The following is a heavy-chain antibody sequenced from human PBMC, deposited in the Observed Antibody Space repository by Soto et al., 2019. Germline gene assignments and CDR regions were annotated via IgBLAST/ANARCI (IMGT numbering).Heavy chain of an antibody. CDR1: GGTFSSYT. V-gene: IGHV1-69*04. Sequence: GASVKVSCKASGGTFSSYTISWVRQAPGQGLEWMGRIIPILGIANYAQKFQGRVTITADKSTSTAYMELSSLRSEDTAVYYCARDSGAVDTAMVPLDYWGQGTLVTVSS. J-gene: IGHJ4*02. CDR2: IIPILGIA. D-gene: IGHD5-18*01. CDR3: ARDSGAVDTAMVPLDY.